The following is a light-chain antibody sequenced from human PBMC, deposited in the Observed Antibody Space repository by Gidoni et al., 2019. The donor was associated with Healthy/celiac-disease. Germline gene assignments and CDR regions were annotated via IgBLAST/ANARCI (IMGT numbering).Light chain of an antibody. V-gene: IGKV1-33*01. CDR2: DAS. CDR1: QDICNY. J-gene: IGKJ4*01. CDR3: RQSDKLL. Sequence: DIQMTQFPSSLSASVGDRVTITCRASQDICNYLNWYQQKPGKAPKLLLYDASNLKTGVPSRFRGRGSGTDFTCTLSSLQPEVNATYYCRQSDKLLLGGGTKVEIK.